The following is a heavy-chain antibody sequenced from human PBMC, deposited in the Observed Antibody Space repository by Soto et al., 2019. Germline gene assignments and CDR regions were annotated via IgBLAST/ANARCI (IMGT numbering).Heavy chain of an antibody. Sequence: ASVKVSCKASGYTFTSYDISWVRQAPGQGLEWMGWVNPNSGYTDYAQKFQGRVTMTRNTSISTVYMELSSLKSDYTAVYFCATGRGCRDFWGQGTLVTVSS. J-gene: IGHJ4*02. D-gene: IGHD2-15*01. V-gene: IGHV1-8*01. CDR1: GYTFTSYD. CDR2: VNPNSGYT. CDR3: ATGRGCRDF.